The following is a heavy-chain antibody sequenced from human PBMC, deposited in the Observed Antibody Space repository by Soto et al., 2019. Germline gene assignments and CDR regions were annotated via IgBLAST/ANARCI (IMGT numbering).Heavy chain of an antibody. Sequence: GSLRLSCAASGFTFSSYGMHWVRQAPGKGLEWVAVISYDGSNKYYADSVKGRFTISRDNSKNTLYLQMNSLRAEDTAVYYWARERISRRDFDYWGQGPLVTVSS. CDR1: GFTFSSYG. V-gene: IGHV3-30*03. D-gene: IGHD3-3*02. CDR3: ARERISRRDFDY. J-gene: IGHJ4*02. CDR2: ISYDGSNK.